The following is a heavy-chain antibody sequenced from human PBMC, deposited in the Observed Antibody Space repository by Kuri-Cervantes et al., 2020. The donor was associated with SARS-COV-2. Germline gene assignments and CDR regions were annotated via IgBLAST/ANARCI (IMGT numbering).Heavy chain of an antibody. V-gene: IGHV1-8*01. Sequence: ASVKVSCKASGYTFTSYDINWVRQATGQGLEWMGWMNPNSGNTGYAQKLQGRVTMTTDTSTSTAYMELRSLRSDDTAVYYCARLRGYSYGFDYWGQGTLVTVSS. D-gene: IGHD5-18*01. J-gene: IGHJ4*02. CDR1: GYTFTSYD. CDR3: ARLRGYSYGFDY. CDR2: MNPNSGNT.